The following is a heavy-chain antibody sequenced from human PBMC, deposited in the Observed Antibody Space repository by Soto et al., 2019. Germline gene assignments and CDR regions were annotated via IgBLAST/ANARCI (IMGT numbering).Heavy chain of an antibody. CDR3: AIGPPTYNALDF. J-gene: IGHJ6*02. CDR2: ITDSGRTT. V-gene: IGHV3-23*01. CDR1: GFTFNNHA. Sequence: GGSLRLSCAAYGFTFNNHAMNWVRQAPGKGLEWVSGITDSGRTTYIADSVKGRFTISRDNSKNTVYVQMNSLTAEDPAVYYCAIGPPTYNALDFWDPGTPVTGS.